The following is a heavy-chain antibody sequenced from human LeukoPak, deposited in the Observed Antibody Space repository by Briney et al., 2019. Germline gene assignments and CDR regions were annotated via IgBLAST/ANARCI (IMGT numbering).Heavy chain of an antibody. CDR1: GGSLDPFY. CDR3: ATVGRLDGLDV. Sequence: TSETLSLTCSVSGGSLDPFYWSWIRQPPGKGLEWIGYIYHSGSTNYNPSLESRVTISVDTSKNQFSLRLSSVTPADTAVYYCATVGRLDGLDVWGQGTTVTVSS. D-gene: IGHD1-26*01. CDR2: IYHSGST. V-gene: IGHV4-59*01. J-gene: IGHJ6*02.